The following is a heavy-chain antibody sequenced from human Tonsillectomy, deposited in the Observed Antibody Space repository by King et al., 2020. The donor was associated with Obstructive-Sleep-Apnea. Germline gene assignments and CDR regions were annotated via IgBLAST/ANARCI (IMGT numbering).Heavy chain of an antibody. J-gene: IGHJ4*02. CDR1: GFTFSNYG. CDR2: NRYDGSNN. Sequence: VQLVESGGGVVQPGRSLRLFCAASGFTFSNYGMHWVRQAPGKGLVWVDFNRYDGSNNYYGDSVKGRFTISRDNSKNTQYLQMKSLRPEDTAVYYCARGSYSSGWEGDYWGQGTLVIVSS. V-gene: IGHV3-30*02. D-gene: IGHD6-19*01. CDR3: ARGSYSSGWEGDY.